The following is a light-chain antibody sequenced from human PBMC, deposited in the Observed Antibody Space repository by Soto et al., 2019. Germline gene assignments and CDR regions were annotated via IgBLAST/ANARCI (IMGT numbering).Light chain of an antibody. CDR1: SGDVGGYNY. CDR3: NSYTTSSTLYV. V-gene: IGLV2-14*01. CDR2: EVS. Sequence: QSALTQPASVSGSPGQSITISCTGTSGDVGGYNYVSWYQQHPGKAPKLIVYEVSNRPSGVSNRFSGSKSGDTASLTISGLQAEDEDDYYCNSYTTSSTLYVFGTGTKVTVL. J-gene: IGLJ1*01.